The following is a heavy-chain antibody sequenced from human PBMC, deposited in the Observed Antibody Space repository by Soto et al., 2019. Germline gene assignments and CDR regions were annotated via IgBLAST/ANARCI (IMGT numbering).Heavy chain of an antibody. CDR2: IYPGDSDT. CDR1: GYSFTSNW. J-gene: IGHJ5*02. D-gene: IGHD3-10*01. Sequence: PGESLKISCKSSGYSFTSNWIAWVRQMPGKGLEWMGIIYPGDSDTRYSPSFQGQVTISADKSISTAYLQWSSLKASDTAMYYCARQIRVNSVKVFDPWGQGTLVTVSS. CDR3: ARQIRVNSVKVFDP. V-gene: IGHV5-51*01.